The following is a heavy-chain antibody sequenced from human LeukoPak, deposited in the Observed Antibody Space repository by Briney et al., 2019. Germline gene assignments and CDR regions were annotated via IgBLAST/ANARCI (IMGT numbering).Heavy chain of an antibody. V-gene: IGHV4-39*07. CDR3: ARGPYYDILTGSESHFDY. Sequence: SETLSLTCTVSGGSISSSSYYWGWIRQPPGKGLEWIGSIYCSGSTYYNPSLKSRATISVDTSKNQFSLKLSSVTAADTAVYYCARGPYYDILTGSESHFDYWGQGTLVTVSS. CDR2: IYCSGST. D-gene: IGHD3-9*01. J-gene: IGHJ4*02. CDR1: GGSISSSSYY.